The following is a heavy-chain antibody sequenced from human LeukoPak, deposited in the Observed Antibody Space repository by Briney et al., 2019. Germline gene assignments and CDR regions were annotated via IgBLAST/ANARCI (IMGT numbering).Heavy chain of an antibody. D-gene: IGHD5-18*01. J-gene: IGHJ4*02. V-gene: IGHV4-39*07. CDR1: GGSISSSSYY. CDR2: IYYSGST. Sequence: PSETLSLTCTVSGGSISSSSYYWGWIRQPPGKGLEWIGSIYYSGSTYYNPSLKSRVTISVDTSKNQFSLKLSSVTAADTAVCYCARGSDTAMAIFDYWGQGTLVTVSS. CDR3: ARGSDTAMAIFDY.